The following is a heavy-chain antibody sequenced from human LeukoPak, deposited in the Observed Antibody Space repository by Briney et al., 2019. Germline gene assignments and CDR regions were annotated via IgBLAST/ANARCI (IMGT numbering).Heavy chain of an antibody. V-gene: IGHV3-23*01. CDR1: GFTFSSYA. CDR3: ARVYVIRGPTRAFDS. CDR2: ISGSGGST. J-gene: IGHJ4*02. D-gene: IGHD3-10*01. Sequence: GGSLRLSCAASGFTFSSYAMSWVRQAPGKGLEWVSAISGSGGSTYYADSVKGRFTISRDNSKNTLYLQMNSLRAEDTAVYFCARVYVIRGPTRAFDSWGQGTLVTVSS.